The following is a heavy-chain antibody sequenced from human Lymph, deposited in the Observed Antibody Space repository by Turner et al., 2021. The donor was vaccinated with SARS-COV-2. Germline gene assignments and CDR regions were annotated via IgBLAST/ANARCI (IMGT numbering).Heavy chain of an antibody. V-gene: IGHV4-34*01. J-gene: IGHJ2*01. D-gene: IGHD7-27*01. Sequence: QVQLQQWGAGLLQPSETLSLTCAVYGGSFSGYYWSWIRQPPGKGLEWIGEINHSGSNNYNQSLKSRVTISGDTSKKQFSLKLSSVTAADTAVYYCARVWVRWWYFDLWGRGTLVTVSS. CDR2: INHSGSN. CDR1: GGSFSGYY. CDR3: ARVWVRWWYFDL.